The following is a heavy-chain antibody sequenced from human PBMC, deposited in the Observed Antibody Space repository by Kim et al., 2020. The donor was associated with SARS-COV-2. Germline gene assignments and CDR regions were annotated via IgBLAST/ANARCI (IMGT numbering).Heavy chain of an antibody. CDR3: AKDNLVVVPAASNWFDP. CDR1: GFTFSSYA. V-gene: IGHV3-23*01. CDR2: ISGSGGST. Sequence: GGSLRLSCAASGFTFSSYAMSWVRQAPGKGLEWVSAISGSGGSTYYADSVKGRFTISRDNSKNTLYLQMNSLRAEDTAVYYCAKDNLVVVPAASNWFDPWGQGTLVTVSS. J-gene: IGHJ5*02. D-gene: IGHD2-2*01.